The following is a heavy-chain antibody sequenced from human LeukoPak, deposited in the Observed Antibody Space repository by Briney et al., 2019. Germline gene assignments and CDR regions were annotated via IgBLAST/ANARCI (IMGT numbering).Heavy chain of an antibody. V-gene: IGHV1-69*04. CDR3: ARAHDYGDSLAY. Sequence: ASVKVSCKASGGTFSSYAISWVRQAPGQGLEWMGRIIPILGIANYAQKFPGRVTITADKSTSTAYMELSSLRSEDTAVYYCARAHDYGDSLAYWGQGTLIAVSS. CDR2: IIPILGIA. D-gene: IGHD4-17*01. CDR1: GGTFSSYA. J-gene: IGHJ4*02.